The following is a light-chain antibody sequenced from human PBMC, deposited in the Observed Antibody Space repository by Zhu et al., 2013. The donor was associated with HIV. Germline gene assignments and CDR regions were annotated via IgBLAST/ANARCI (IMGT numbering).Light chain of an antibody. CDR3: AAWDDSLNGPV. CDR1: SSNIGSNT. J-gene: IGLJ3*02. V-gene: IGLV1-44*01. CDR2: SDN. Sequence: QSVLTQPPSASGTPGQRVTISCSGSSSNIGSNTVTWYQQLPGTAPKLLIYSDNQRPSGVPDRFSGSKSGTSASLAISGLQSEDEAAYYCAAWDDSLNGPVFGGGTKLTVL.